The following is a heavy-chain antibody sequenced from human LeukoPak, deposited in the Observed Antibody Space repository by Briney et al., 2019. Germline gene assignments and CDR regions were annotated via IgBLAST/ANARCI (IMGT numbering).Heavy chain of an antibody. CDR3: ARKGNYDYGDAFDI. CDR2: YNHSGNT. CDR1: GGSFSGYY. D-gene: IGHD4-17*01. J-gene: IGHJ3*02. Sequence: SETLSLTCTVYGGSFSGYYWSWIRQPPGKGLEWIGEYNHSGNTNYNPSLKSRVTISVDTSKNQFSLKLTSVTAADTAVYYCARKGNYDYGDAFDIWGQGTMVTVSS. V-gene: IGHV4-34*01.